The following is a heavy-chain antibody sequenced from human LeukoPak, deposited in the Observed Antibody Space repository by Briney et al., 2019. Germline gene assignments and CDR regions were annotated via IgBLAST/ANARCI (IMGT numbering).Heavy chain of an antibody. CDR2: ISSSSSTI. CDR3: ARDGYFDWSSSRDYYYYYMDV. D-gene: IGHD3-9*01. Sequence: PGGSLRLSCAASGFTFSSYSMNWVRQAPGKGLEWVSDISSSSSTIYYADSVKGRFTISRDNAKNSLYLQMNSLRAEDTAVYYCARDGYFDWSSSRDYYYYYMDVWGKGTTVTVSS. J-gene: IGHJ6*03. V-gene: IGHV3-48*01. CDR1: GFTFSSYS.